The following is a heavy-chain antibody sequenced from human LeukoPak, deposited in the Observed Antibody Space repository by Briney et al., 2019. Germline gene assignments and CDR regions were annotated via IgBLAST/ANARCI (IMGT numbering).Heavy chain of an antibody. J-gene: IGHJ4*02. CDR3: ARPAGSSSWGGLGYYFDY. CDR2: IYYSGST. V-gene: IGHV4-39*01. Sequence: SETLSLTCTVSGGSISSSSYYWGWIRQPPGKGLEWIGSIYYSGSTYYNPSLKSRVTISVDTSKNQFSPKLSSVTAADTAVYYCARPAGSSSWGGLGYYFDYWGQGTLVTVSS. CDR1: GGSISSSSYY. D-gene: IGHD6-6*01.